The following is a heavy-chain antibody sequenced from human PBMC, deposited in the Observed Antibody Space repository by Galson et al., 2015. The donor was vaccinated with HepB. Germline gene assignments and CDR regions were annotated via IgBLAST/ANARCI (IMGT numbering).Heavy chain of an antibody. CDR1: GFSFSGFG. V-gene: IGHV3-30*18. CDR2: ISYDGGNK. J-gene: IGHJ4*01. CDR3: AKGIPPVRSSGFDY. Sequence: SLRLSCAASGFSFSGFGMHWVRQAPGKGLDWVAVISYDGGNKYYADSVKGRFTISRDNSKSTLFLQMNSLRPEDTAVYYCAKGIPPVRSSGFDYWGHGALVTVSS. D-gene: IGHD6-19*01.